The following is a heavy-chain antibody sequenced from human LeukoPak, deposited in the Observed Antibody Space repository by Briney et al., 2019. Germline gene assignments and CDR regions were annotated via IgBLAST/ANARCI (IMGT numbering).Heavy chain of an antibody. D-gene: IGHD1-7*01. J-gene: IGHJ3*02. Sequence: GGSLRLSCAASGFTFDDYGMSWVRQPPGKGLEWVSGVNWNGGSTGYADSVKGRFTISRDNAKNSLYLQMNSLRAEDTAVYYCARDSGNYLDAFDIWGQGTMVTVSS. CDR2: VNWNGGST. V-gene: IGHV3-20*04. CDR3: ARDSGNYLDAFDI. CDR1: GFTFDDYG.